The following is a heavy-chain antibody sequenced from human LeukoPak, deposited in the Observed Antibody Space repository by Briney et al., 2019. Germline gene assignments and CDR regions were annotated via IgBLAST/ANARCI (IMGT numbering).Heavy chain of an antibody. V-gene: IGHV3-53*01. D-gene: IGHD3-16*01. CDR1: GFTFSGTH. CDR3: AKDEATSGGGLAS. Sequence: PGGSLRLSCSASGFTFSGTHMSWVRQAPGKGLEWVSAMYTSGTTYYADSVTGRFTVSRDTSRNTLFLHMNSLRAEDTAVYYCAKDEATSGGGLASWGQGTLVIVSS. CDR2: MYTSGTT. J-gene: IGHJ5*01.